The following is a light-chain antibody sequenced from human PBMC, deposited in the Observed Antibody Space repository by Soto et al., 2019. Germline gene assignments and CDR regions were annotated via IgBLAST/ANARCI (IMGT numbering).Light chain of an antibody. Sequence: DIQMTQSPSTLSGSVGDRVTITCRASQTISSWLAWYQQKPGKAPKLLIYKASTLKSGVPSRFSGSGSGTEFTLTISILQPDDFATYCCQHYNSYSEAFGQGTKVELK. J-gene: IGKJ1*01. V-gene: IGKV1-5*03. CDR1: QTISSW. CDR2: KAS. CDR3: QHYNSYSEA.